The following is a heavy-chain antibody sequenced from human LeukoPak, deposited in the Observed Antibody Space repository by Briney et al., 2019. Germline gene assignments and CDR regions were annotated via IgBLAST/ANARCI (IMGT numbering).Heavy chain of an antibody. D-gene: IGHD3-10*01. CDR1: GFTFSSYG. Sequence: GGSLRLSCAASGFTFSSYGMHWVRQAPGKGLEWVAFIRYDGSNKYYADSVKGRFTISRDNSKNTLYLQMNSLRAEDTAVYYCARESYYGSGYDAFDIWGPGTVVTVSS. CDR3: ARESYYGSGYDAFDI. V-gene: IGHV3-30*02. J-gene: IGHJ3*02. CDR2: IRYDGSNK.